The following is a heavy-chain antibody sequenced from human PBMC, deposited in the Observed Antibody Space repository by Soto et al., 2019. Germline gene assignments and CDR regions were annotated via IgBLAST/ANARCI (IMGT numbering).Heavy chain of an antibody. CDR2: IDPSDSYT. CDR1: GYSFTSYW. D-gene: IGHD2-2*03. Sequence: PGESLKISCKGSGYSFTSYWISWVRQMPGKGLEWMGRIDPSDSYTKYSPSFQGQVTISADKSISTAYLQWSSLKASDTAMYYCARIGSPYYYYYGMDVWGQGTTVTVSS. J-gene: IGHJ6*02. V-gene: IGHV5-10-1*04. CDR3: ARIGSPYYYYYGMDV.